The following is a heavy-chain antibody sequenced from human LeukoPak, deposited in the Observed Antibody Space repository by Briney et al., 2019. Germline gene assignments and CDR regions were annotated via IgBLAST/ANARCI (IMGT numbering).Heavy chain of an antibody. CDR1: GGSISSSSYY. Sequence: PSETLSLTCTVSGGSISSSSYYWGWIRQPPGKGLEWVGEINHSGSTNYNPSLKSRVTISVDTSKNQFSLKLSSVTAADTAVYYCARMGYYDILTGYPRSGMDVWGQGTTVTVS. D-gene: IGHD3-9*01. CDR3: ARMGYYDILTGYPRSGMDV. V-gene: IGHV4-39*07. CDR2: INHSGST. J-gene: IGHJ6*02.